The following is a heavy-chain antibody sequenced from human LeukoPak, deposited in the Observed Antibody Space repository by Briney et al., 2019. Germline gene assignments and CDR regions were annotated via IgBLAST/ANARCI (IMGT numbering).Heavy chain of an antibody. J-gene: IGHJ4*02. V-gene: IGHV3-33*06. CDR2: IWYDGSNK. D-gene: IGHD3-9*01. CDR3: AKTYDILTGYSAYFDY. CDR1: GFTFSSYG. Sequence: GGSLRLSCAASGFTFSSYGMHWVRQAPGKGLEWVAVIWYDGSNKCYADSVKGRFTISRDNSKNTLYLQMNSLRAEDTAVYYCAKTYDILTGYSAYFDYWGQGTLVTVSS.